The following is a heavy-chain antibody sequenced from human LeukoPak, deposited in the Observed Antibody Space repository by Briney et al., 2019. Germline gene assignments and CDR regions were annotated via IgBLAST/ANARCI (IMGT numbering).Heavy chain of an antibody. Sequence: PGGSLRLSCAASGFTFSSYWMHWVRQAPGKGLVWVSRISTDGSSTNSADSVKGRFTISRDNAENTLYLQMNSLRAEDTAVYYCVREYSSSSGRAFDIWGQGTMVTVSP. CDR2: ISTDGSST. CDR1: GFTFSSYW. D-gene: IGHD6-6*01. CDR3: VREYSSSSGRAFDI. J-gene: IGHJ3*02. V-gene: IGHV3-74*01.